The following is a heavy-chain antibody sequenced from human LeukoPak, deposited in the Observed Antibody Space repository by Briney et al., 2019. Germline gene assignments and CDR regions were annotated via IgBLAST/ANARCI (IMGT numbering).Heavy chain of an antibody. CDR1: GFTFSSYS. CDR2: ISSSSSTI. Sequence: PGGSLRLSCAASGFTFSSYSMNWVRQAPGKGLEWVSYISSSSSTIYYADSVKGRFTISRDNAKNSLYLQMNSLGAEDTAVYYCARDSDITIFGVVIPIPLDYWGQGTLVTVSS. V-gene: IGHV3-48*01. CDR3: ARDSDITIFGVVIPIPLDY. J-gene: IGHJ4*02. D-gene: IGHD3-3*01.